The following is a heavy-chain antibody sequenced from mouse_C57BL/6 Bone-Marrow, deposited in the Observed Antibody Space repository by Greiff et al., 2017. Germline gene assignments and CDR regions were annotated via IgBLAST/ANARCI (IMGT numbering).Heavy chain of an antibody. CDR3: ARQGYEDFDY. D-gene: IGHD2-2*01. CDR1: GFTFSSSG. V-gene: IGHV5-6*01. CDR2: ISSGGSYT. Sequence: EVKLMESGGDLVKPGGSLKLSCAASGFTFSSSGMSWVRQTPDQRLEWVATISSGGSYTYYPDSVKGRFTISRDNANNTLYLQMSSLKSDDTAMDNCARQGYEDFDYWGQGTTLTVSS. J-gene: IGHJ2*01.